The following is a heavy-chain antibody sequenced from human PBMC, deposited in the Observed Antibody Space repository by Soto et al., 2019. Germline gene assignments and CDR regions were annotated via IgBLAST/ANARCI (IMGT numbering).Heavy chain of an antibody. CDR2: INAYNGNT. V-gene: IGHV1-18*01. CDR3: ARVLSPFDP. J-gene: IGHJ5*02. Sequence: QVQLVQSGAEVKKPGASVKVSCKASGYTFTSYGISWVRQAPGQGLEWMGWINAYNGNTNYAQKLQGRVTMTTDTSTSTAYRGLGGKRSEETAVYYCARVLSPFDPWGQGTLVTVSS. CDR1: GYTFTSYG.